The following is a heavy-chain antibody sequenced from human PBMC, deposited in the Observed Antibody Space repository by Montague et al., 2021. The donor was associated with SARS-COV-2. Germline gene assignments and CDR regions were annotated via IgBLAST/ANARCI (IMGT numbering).Heavy chain of an antibody. CDR2: IYYTGNT. V-gene: IGHV4-39*02. Sequence: SETLSLTCTVSGGSITNNIDYWAWIRRPPGKGLEWIGSIYYTGNTYYNPSLKSRVTISVVTSKSHFTLKLSSVTAAETAVYYCARLNRYFDSSGSPSAFDFWGQGTKVTVSS. J-gene: IGHJ3*01. D-gene: IGHD3-22*01. CDR3: ARLNRYFDSSGSPSAFDF. CDR1: GGSITNNIDY.